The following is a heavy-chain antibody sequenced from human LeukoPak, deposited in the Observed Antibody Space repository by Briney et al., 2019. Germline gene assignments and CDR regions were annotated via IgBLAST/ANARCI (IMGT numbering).Heavy chain of an antibody. CDR3: ARAHSTGRPRGFDY. D-gene: IGHD6-19*01. V-gene: IGHV3-20*04. CDR1: GFTFDDYG. CDR2: TNWNGGGI. Sequence: GGSLRLSCAASGFTFDDYGVSWVRQAPGKGLEWVSGTNWNGGGIGYAESVKGRFTISRDNAKNSLYLQMNSLRAEDTALYFCARAHSTGRPRGFDYWGQGTLVTVSS. J-gene: IGHJ4*02.